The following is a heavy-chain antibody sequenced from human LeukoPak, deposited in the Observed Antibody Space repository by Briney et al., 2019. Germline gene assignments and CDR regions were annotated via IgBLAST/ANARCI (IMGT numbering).Heavy chain of an antibody. D-gene: IGHD4-11*01. Sequence: GGSLTLSCAASGITFSSHTMHWVRQAPGKGLEWVSSISISSIYIYSAGSGKGRFTTSKENAKKPLFLKMTSLRAEDTAVYSCARDRSRNYGYYFYFWGQGTLVSVSS. J-gene: IGHJ4*02. CDR3: ARDRSRNYGYYFYF. CDR2: ISISSIYI. V-gene: IGHV3-21*01. CDR1: GITFSSHT.